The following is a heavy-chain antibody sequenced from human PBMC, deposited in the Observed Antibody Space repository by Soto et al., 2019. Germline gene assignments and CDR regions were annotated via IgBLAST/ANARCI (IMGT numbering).Heavy chain of an antibody. J-gene: IGHJ4*02. CDR1: GFSLSTSGVG. CDR3: AHSPRYGSGIYREGARRDY. Sequence: QITLKESGPTLVNPTQTLTLTCTFSGFSLSTSGVGVGWISQPPGKALEWLALIYWADDKRYSPSLKSRLTIPQDTSNNQVVLTMTNMEPVATATYYWAHSPRYGSGIYREGARRDYWGPGTLVTVSS. D-gene: IGHD3-10*01. V-gene: IGHV2-5*02. CDR2: IYWADDK.